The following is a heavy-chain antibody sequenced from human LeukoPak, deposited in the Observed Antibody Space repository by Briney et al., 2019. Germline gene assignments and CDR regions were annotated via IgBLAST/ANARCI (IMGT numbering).Heavy chain of an antibody. J-gene: IGHJ4*02. CDR3: AKSLSRGWLYYFDY. Sequence: GGSLRLSCEVSGFTFSSYAMSWVRQAPGKGLEWVSVIGGSGGNIHYADSVKGRFTISRDNSKNTVYLQMNSLRDEDTAVYFCAKSLSRGWLYYFDYWGQGTLVTVSS. V-gene: IGHV3-23*01. CDR2: IGGSGGNI. CDR1: GFTFSSYA. D-gene: IGHD6-19*01.